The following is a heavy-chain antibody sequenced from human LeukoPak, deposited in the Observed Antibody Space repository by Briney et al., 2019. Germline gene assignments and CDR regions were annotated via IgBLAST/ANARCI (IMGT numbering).Heavy chain of an antibody. Sequence: SVKVSCKASGGTFSSYTISWVRQAPGQGLEWMGRIIPILGIANYAQKFQGRVTITADKSTSTAYMELSSLRSEGTAVYYCARGIVYGGNTRYFDYWGQGTLVTVSS. CDR2: IIPILGIA. CDR1: GGTFSSYT. V-gene: IGHV1-69*02. J-gene: IGHJ4*02. D-gene: IGHD4-23*01. CDR3: ARGIVYGGNTRYFDY.